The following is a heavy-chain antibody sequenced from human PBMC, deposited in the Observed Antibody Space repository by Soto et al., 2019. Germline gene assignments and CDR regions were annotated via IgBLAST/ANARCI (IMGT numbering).Heavy chain of an antibody. CDR3: ARGRAARYLDY. Sequence: SETLSLTCAVYGGSFSGYYWSWIRQPPGKGLEWIGEINHSGSTNYNPSLKSRVTISVDTSKNQFSLKLNSVTAADTAVYYCARGRAARYLDYWGQGTLVTSPQ. CDR2: INHSGST. CDR1: GGSFSGYY. D-gene: IGHD6-6*01. J-gene: IGHJ4*02. V-gene: IGHV4-34*01.